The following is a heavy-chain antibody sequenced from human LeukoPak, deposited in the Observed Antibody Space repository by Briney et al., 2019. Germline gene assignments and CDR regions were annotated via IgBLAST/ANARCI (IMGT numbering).Heavy chain of an antibody. D-gene: IGHD3-10*01. Sequence: SQTLSLTCTVSGGSISSGSYYWSWIRQPAGTGLEWIGRIYTSGSTNYNPSLKSRVTISVDTSKNQFSLKLSSVTAADTAVYYCARGGERITMVRGVIGSAFDIWGQGTMVTVSS. J-gene: IGHJ3*02. CDR2: IYTSGST. V-gene: IGHV4-61*02. CDR1: GGSISSGSYY. CDR3: ARGGERITMVRGVIGSAFDI.